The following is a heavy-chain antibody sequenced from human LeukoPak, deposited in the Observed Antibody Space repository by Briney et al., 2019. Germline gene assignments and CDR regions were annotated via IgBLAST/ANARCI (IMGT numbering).Heavy chain of an antibody. CDR3: ARAHQYCTNGVCYGLDY. CDR1: GGSVSSGSYY. J-gene: IGHJ4*02. Sequence: PSETLSLTCTVSGGSVSSGSYYWSWIRQPPGKGLEWIGYIYYSGSTNYNPSLKSRVTISVDTSKNQFSLKLSSVTAADTAVYYCARAHQYCTNGVCYGLDYWGQGTLVTVSS. CDR2: IYYSGST. V-gene: IGHV4-61*01. D-gene: IGHD2-8*01.